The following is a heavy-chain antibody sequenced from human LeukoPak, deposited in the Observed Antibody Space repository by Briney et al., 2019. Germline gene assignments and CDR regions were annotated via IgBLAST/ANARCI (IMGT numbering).Heavy chain of an antibody. Sequence: ASVKVSCKASGGTFSSYAISWVRQAPGQGLEWMGWISAYNGNTNYAQKLQGRVTMTTDTSTSTAYMELRSLRSDDTAVYYCAREPFNYYDSSGYCDYWGQGTLVTVSS. J-gene: IGHJ4*02. V-gene: IGHV1-18*01. D-gene: IGHD3-22*01. CDR3: AREPFNYYDSSGYCDY. CDR1: GGTFSSYA. CDR2: ISAYNGNT.